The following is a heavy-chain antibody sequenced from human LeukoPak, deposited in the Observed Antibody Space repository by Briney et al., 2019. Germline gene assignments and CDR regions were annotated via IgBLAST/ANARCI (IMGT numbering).Heavy chain of an antibody. J-gene: IGHJ5*02. D-gene: IGHD5-18*01. CDR3: ARARGYSYGYNWFDP. CDR2: IIPIFGTA. Sequence: GAAVKVSCKASGGTFSSYAISWVRQAPGQGLEWIGGIIPIFGTANYAQKFQGRVTITTDESTSTAYMELSSLRSEDTAVYYCARARGYSYGYNWFDPWGQGTLVTVSS. CDR1: GGTFSSYA. V-gene: IGHV1-69*05.